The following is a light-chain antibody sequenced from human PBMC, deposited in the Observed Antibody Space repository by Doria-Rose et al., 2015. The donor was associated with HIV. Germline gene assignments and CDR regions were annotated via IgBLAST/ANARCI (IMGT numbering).Light chain of an antibody. CDR3: QQFYSTPYT. J-gene: IGKJ2*01. V-gene: IGKV4-1*01. CDR1: QSVLYRSTNKNY. CDR2: WAS. Sequence: EIVLTQSPDSLVVSLGERATINCTSSQSVLYRSTNKNYLAWYQAKSGQPPKLLIYWASTRESGVPDRFSGGGSETDFTLTISNLQAEDVSVYFCQQFYSTPYTFGQGTKLEIK.